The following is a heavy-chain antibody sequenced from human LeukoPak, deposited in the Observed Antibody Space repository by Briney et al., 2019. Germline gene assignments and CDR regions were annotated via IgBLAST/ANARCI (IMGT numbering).Heavy chain of an antibody. D-gene: IGHD3-3*01. CDR3: AMTGRFLEWLLPHDY. Sequence: PGGSLRLSCAASGFTFSSYSMNWVRQAPGKGLEWVSSISSSSSYIYYADSVKGRFTISRDNAKNSLYLQMNSLRAEDTAVYYCAMTGRFLEWLLPHDYWGQGTLVTVSS. V-gene: IGHV3-21*01. CDR1: GFTFSSYS. J-gene: IGHJ4*02. CDR2: ISSSSSYI.